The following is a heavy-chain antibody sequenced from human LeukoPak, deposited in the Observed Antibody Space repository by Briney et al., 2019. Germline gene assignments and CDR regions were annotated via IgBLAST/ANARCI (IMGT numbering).Heavy chain of an antibody. V-gene: IGHV1-8*01. CDR2: MNPNSGNT. D-gene: IGHD3-22*01. J-gene: IGHJ4*02. CDR1: GYTFTSYD. CDR3: ARGPHSYYYDSSGYYL. Sequence: ASVKVSRKAFGYTFTSYDINGVGQATGKGLEWMGWMNPNSGNTGNAQKFQGRDTMTRNTSISTAYMELSSLRSEDTAVYYCARGPHSYYYDSSGYYLWGQGTLVTVSS.